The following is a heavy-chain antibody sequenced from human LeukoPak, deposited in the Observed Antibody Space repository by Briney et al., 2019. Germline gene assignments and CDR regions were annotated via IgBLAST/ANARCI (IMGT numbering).Heavy chain of an antibody. V-gene: IGHV3-33*01. CDR3: ARDVVAATQTFSYGMDV. CDR2: VWYDGSNR. D-gene: IGHD2-15*01. CDR1: GYTFSSFG. Sequence: GGSLRLSCAASGYTFSSFGIHWVRQAPGKGLEWVAIVWYDGSNRYYADSVKGRFTISRDNSKNTLYLQMNSLRAEDTAVYYCARDVVAATQTFSYGMDVWGQGTTVTVSS. J-gene: IGHJ6*02.